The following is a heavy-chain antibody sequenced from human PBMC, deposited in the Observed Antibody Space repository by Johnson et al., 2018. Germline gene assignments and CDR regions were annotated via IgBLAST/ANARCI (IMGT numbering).Heavy chain of an antibody. Sequence: VQLVESGGGLVQPGGSLRLSCTTSGFTFSTYAMSWVRQAPGKGLEWVSEISGSGRSTYYADSVKGRFTISRDNSKNTLYLQMNSLRVEDTAVYYCAKDYSSTWAFMDVWGKGTTVTVSS. CDR3: AKDYSSTWAFMDV. J-gene: IGHJ6*03. D-gene: IGHD6-13*01. CDR2: ISGSGRST. V-gene: IGHV3-23*04. CDR1: GFTFSTYA.